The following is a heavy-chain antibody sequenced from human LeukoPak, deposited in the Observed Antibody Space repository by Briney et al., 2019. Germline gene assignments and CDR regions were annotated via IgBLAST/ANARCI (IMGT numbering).Heavy chain of an antibody. CDR1: GFTFSSYW. D-gene: IGHD4-23*01. CDR2: IASGGSST. CDR3: ARGRPHGNDY. Sequence: GGSLRLSCAASGFTFSSYWMNWVRQAPGKGLVWVSRIASGGSSTTYADSVKGRFSISRDNAKNTLYLQMNSLRVEDTAVYYCARGRPHGNDYWGQGTLVTVSS. V-gene: IGHV3-74*01. J-gene: IGHJ4*02.